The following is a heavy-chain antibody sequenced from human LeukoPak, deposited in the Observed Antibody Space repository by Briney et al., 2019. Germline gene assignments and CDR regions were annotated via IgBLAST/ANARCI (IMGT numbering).Heavy chain of an antibody. Sequence: GGSLRLSCAASGFTFSDYYMSWIRQASGKGLEWVSYISSSGSTIYYADSVKGRFTISRDNAKNSLYLQMNSLRAEDTAVYYCARALNYYGSAPYVWGQGTTVTVSS. D-gene: IGHD3-10*01. CDR1: GFTFSDYY. CDR2: ISSSGSTI. J-gene: IGHJ6*02. V-gene: IGHV3-11*04. CDR3: ARALNYYGSAPYV.